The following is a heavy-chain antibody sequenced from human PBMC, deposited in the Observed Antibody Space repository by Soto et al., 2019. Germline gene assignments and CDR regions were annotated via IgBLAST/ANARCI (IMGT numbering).Heavy chain of an antibody. CDR2: TWYDGSNK. Sequence: GGSLRLSCAASGFTFSSYGMHWVRQAPGKGLEWVAVTWYDGSNKYYADSVKGRFTISRDNSKNTLYLQMNSLRAEDTAVYYCAREAPAYYGMDVWGQGTTVTVSS. CDR3: AREAPAYYGMDV. J-gene: IGHJ6*02. CDR1: GFTFSSYG. V-gene: IGHV3-33*01.